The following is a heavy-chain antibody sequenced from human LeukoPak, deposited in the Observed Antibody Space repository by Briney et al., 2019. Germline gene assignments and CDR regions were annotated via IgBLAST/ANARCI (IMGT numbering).Heavy chain of an antibody. J-gene: IGHJ3*02. D-gene: IGHD3-3*01. CDR3: ARDLGYDFWSGYSAFDI. Sequence: SETLSLTCTVSGGSISSYYWSWIRQPAGKGLEWIGRIYTSGSTNYNPSLKSRVTMSVDTSKYQFSLKLSSVTAADTAVYYCARDLGYDFWSGYSAFDIWGQGTMVTVSS. CDR2: IYTSGST. CDR1: GGSISSYY. V-gene: IGHV4-4*07.